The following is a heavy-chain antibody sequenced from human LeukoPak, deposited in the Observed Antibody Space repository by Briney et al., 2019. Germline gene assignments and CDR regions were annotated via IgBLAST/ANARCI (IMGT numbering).Heavy chain of an antibody. V-gene: IGHV3-53*01. J-gene: IGHJ1*01. CDR1: GFTFSNNR. Sequence: PGGPLRLSCAAPGFTFSNNRLSWVRQAPGMGLEWVSTIYSDGNTYYPDSVKGRFTISRDGSKNTLYLQLNSLRTEDTAIYYCVREREGSNSEHWGQGTLVTVSS. CDR3: VREREGSNSEH. D-gene: IGHD1-26*01. CDR2: IYSDGNT.